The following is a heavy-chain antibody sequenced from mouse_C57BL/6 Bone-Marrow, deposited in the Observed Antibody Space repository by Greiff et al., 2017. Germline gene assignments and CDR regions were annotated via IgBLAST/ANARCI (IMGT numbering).Heavy chain of an antibody. V-gene: IGHV1-18*01. J-gene: IGHJ3*01. CDR1: GYTFTDYN. Sequence: VQLQQSGPELVKPGASVKIPCKASGYTFTDYNMDWVKQSHGKSLEWIGDINPNNGGTIYNQKFKGKATLTVDKSSSTAYMELRSLTSEDTAGYYCAREVYDGYYGWFAYWGQGTLVTVSA. D-gene: IGHD2-3*01. CDR3: AREVYDGYYGWFAY. CDR2: INPNNGGT.